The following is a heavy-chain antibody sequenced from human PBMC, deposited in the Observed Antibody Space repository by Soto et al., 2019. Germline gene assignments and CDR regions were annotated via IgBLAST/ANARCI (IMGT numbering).Heavy chain of an antibody. CDR2: TYYRSKWYS. J-gene: IGHJ5*01. CDR3: ARLIGNSWLDS. V-gene: IGHV6-1*01. CDR1: GGGISSNPAS. Sequence: HSLTHIGIISGGGISSNPASWGWIRQSPSRGLEWLGRTYYRSKWYSYYAQSVKSRITINPDTSKNQFSLHLSSVTPDDTAVYYCARLIGNSWLDSWGQGTLVTVSS. D-gene: IGHD2-8*01.